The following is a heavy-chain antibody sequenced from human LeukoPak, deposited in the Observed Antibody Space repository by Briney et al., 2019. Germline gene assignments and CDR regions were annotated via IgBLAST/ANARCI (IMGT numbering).Heavy chain of an antibody. Sequence: SVKVSCKASGGTFSSYAISWVRQAPGQGLEWMGRIIPIFGIASYAQKFQGRVTITADKSTSTAYMELSSLRSEDTAVYYCARVVYSTGMDVWGQGTTVTVSS. CDR3: ARVVYSTGMDV. J-gene: IGHJ6*02. D-gene: IGHD6-13*01. CDR2: IIPIFGIA. V-gene: IGHV1-69*04. CDR1: GGTFSSYA.